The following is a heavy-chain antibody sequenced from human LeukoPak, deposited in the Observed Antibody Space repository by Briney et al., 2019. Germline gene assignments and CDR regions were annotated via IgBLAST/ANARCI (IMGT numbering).Heavy chain of an antibody. CDR2: IRSKANSYAT. CDR3: TRQPLTPCIIACAFDI. D-gene: IGHD3-16*01. J-gene: IGHJ3*02. CDR1: GFTFSGFA. Sequence: GGSLRLSCAASGFTFSGFAMHWVRQASGKGLEWVGRIRSKANSYATAYAASVKGRFTISRDDSKNTAYLQMNSLKTEDTAVYYCTRQPLTPCIIACAFDIWGQGTMVTVSS. V-gene: IGHV3-73*01.